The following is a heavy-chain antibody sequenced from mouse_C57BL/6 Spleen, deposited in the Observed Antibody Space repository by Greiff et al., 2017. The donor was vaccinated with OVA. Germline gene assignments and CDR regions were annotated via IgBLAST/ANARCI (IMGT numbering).Heavy chain of an antibody. Sequence: VQLQQSGAELVKPGASVKLSCKASGYTFTSYWMQWVKQRPGQGLEWIGEIEPSDSYTNYNQKFKGKATLTVDTSSITAYMQLSSLTSADSAVYYCARGAQATYYAMDYWGQGTSVTVSS. CDR3: ARGAQATYYAMDY. CDR1: GYTFTSYW. D-gene: IGHD3-2*02. V-gene: IGHV1-50*01. CDR2: IEPSDSYT. J-gene: IGHJ4*01.